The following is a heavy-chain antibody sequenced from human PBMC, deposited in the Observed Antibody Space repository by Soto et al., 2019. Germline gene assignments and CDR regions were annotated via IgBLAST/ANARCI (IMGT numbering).Heavy chain of an antibody. Sequence: EVQLVESGGDLVKPGGSLRISCTASGFTFTNAWMTWVRQVPGKGLEWVGRIKSNADGGTTDYPAPVKGRFTISRDESRNTVYLQMNSLKTDDTAVYYCATDLGRSPSFWFDYCGQGTLVTVSS. J-gene: IGHJ4*02. CDR3: ATDLGRSPSFWFDY. CDR1: GFTFTNAW. V-gene: IGHV3-15*01. D-gene: IGHD2-2*01. CDR2: IKSNADGGTT.